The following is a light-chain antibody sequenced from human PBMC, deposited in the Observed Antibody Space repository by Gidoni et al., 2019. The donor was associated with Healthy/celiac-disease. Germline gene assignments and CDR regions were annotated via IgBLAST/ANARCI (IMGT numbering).Light chain of an antibody. V-gene: IGLV2-11*01. CDR2: DVS. J-gene: IGLJ2*01. CDR1: SSDVGGYNY. Sequence: QSALTHPPPVSGSPGQPVTISCTGTSSDVGGYNYVSWYQQHPGKAPKLMIYDVSKRPSGVPDRFSGSKSGNTASLTISGLQAEDEADYYCCSYAGSYTLVFGGGTKLTVL. CDR3: CSYAGSYTLV.